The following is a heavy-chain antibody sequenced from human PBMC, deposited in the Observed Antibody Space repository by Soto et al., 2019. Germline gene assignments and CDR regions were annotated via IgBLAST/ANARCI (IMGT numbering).Heavy chain of an antibody. Sequence: ASVKVSCKASGYTFTSYAMHWVRQAPGQRLEWMGWINAGNGNTKYSQKFQGRVTITRDTSASTAYMELSSLRSEDTAVYYCARGWIYVVYIWGSYRYTGQAHDAFDIWGQGTMVTVSS. J-gene: IGHJ3*02. D-gene: IGHD3-16*02. V-gene: IGHV1-3*01. CDR2: INAGNGNT. CDR1: GYTFTSYA. CDR3: ARGWIYVVYIWGSYRYTGQAHDAFDI.